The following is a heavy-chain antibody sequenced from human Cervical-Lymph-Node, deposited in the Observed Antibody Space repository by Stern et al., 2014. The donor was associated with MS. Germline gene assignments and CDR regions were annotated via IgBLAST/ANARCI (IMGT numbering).Heavy chain of an antibody. Sequence: EVQLVESGAEVRKPGESLKISCKASGYRFSDYWIGWVRQMPGKGLEWMGSIYAGDSDTRYSPSFQGQFTMSVDKSISTAYLQWSSLKASDSAMYYCARPRNYASGNSPFDYWGQGTLVTVSS. CDR3: ARPRNYASGNSPFDY. CDR1: GYRFSDYW. D-gene: IGHD3-10*01. V-gene: IGHV5-51*01. J-gene: IGHJ4*02. CDR2: IYAGDSDT.